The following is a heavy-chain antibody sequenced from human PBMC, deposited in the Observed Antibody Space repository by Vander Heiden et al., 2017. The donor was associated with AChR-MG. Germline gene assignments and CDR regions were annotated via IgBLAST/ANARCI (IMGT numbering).Heavy chain of an antibody. CDR1: GFTFSSYA. J-gene: IGHJ6*03. CDR2: ISYDGSNK. V-gene: IGHV3-30-3*01. CDR3: ASDNYYYYYMDV. Sequence: QVQLVESGGGVVQPGRSLRLSCAASGFTFSSYAMHWVRQAPGKGLEWVAVISYDGSNKYYADSVKGRFTISRDNSKNTLYLQMNSLRAEDTAVYYCASDNYYYYYMDVWGKGTTVTVSS.